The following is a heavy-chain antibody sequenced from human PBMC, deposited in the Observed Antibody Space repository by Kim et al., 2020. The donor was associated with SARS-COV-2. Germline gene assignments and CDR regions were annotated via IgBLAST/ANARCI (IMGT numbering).Heavy chain of an antibody. CDR1: GDSISSYY. V-gene: IGHV4-4*07. CDR3: ATSRGKSGQIMEFDF. J-gene: IGHJ4*02. Sequence: SETLSLTCSVSGDSISSYYWSWIRQPAGKGLEWNGRIYTGGNTNYNPSLRSRVTISVDTATNHFSLRLSSLTAADTAVYYCATSRGKSGQIMEFDFWGQGTLVTVSS. D-gene: IGHD3-3*01. CDR2: IYTGGNT.